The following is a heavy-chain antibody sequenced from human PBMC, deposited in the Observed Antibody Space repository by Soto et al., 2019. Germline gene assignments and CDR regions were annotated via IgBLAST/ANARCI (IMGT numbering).Heavy chain of an antibody. CDR1: NYTFSRYG. CDR2: INVHTGET. V-gene: IGHV1-18*01. Sequence: QVQLVQSGAEVKKPGASVQVSCKTSNYTFSRYGLSWVRQAPGQGLEWMGWINVHTGETLYAQNFQDRFIITTDTSTSTAYMELRSLTSDDTATYYCARDLELKFYYYYAMDVWGQGTTVTVSS. D-gene: IGHD1-1*01. J-gene: IGHJ6*02. CDR3: ARDLELKFYYYYAMDV.